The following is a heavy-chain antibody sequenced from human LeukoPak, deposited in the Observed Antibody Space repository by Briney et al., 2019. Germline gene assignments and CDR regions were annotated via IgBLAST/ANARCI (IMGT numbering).Heavy chain of an antibody. J-gene: IGHJ5*02. CDR3: AKARQLVLWFDP. Sequence: ASVKVSCKASGYTFTSYDINWVRQATGQGLEWMGWMNPNSGNTGYAQKFQGRVTMTRNTSISTAYMELSSLRSEDTAVYYCAKARQLVLWFDPWGQGTLVTVSS. CDR1: GYTFTSYD. V-gene: IGHV1-8*01. D-gene: IGHD6-6*01. CDR2: MNPNSGNT.